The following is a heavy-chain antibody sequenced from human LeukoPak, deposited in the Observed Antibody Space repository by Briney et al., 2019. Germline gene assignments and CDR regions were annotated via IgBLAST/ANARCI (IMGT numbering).Heavy chain of an antibody. CDR1: GYTFTGYY. CDR2: ISPTTGGT. Sequence: GASVKVSCKASGYTFTGYYMHWVRQAPGQGLEWVGWISPTTGGTNYAQKFQGRVTMTRDTSISTAYMELSSLRSDDTAVYYCARDRDGGSAVAGNYWGQGTLVTVSS. CDR3: ARDRDGGSAVAGNY. J-gene: IGHJ4*02. D-gene: IGHD2-15*01. V-gene: IGHV1-2*02.